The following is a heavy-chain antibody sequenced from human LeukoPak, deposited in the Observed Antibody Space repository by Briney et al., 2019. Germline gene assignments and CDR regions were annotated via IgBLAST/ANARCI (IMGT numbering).Heavy chain of an antibody. J-gene: IGHJ6*03. V-gene: IGHV4-61*02. CDR1: GGSISSGSYY. CDR3: AREAEYLVPRELGDYYYYMDV. CDR2: IYTSGST. Sequence: PSETLSLTCTVSGGSISSGSYYWSWIRQPAGKGLEWIGRIYTSGSTNYNPSLKSRVTISVDTSKNQFSLKLSSVTAADTAVYYCAREAEYLVPRELGDYYYYMDVWGKGTTVTVSS. D-gene: IGHD3-10*01.